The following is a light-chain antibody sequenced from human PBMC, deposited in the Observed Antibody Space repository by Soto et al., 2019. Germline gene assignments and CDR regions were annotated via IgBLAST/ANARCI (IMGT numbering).Light chain of an antibody. CDR3: TSFTSASTQV. CDR1: TSDVGGYNY. CDR2: DVS. Sequence: QSALTQPAPVSGSPGQSITISCTGTTSDVGGYNYVSWYQQHPGKAPKLMIYDVSNRPSGVSNRFSGSKSGNTASLTISGLQAEDEAEYYCTSFTSASTQVFGGGTKVTVL. J-gene: IGLJ2*01. V-gene: IGLV2-14*01.